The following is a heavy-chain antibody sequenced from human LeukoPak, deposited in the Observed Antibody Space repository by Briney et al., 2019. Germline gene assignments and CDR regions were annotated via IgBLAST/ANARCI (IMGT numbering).Heavy chain of an antibody. V-gene: IGHV3-7*03. CDR2: IKQDGSEK. CDR3: ARGPSYGPYYFDY. CDR1: GFTFSSYW. D-gene: IGHD3-10*01. Sequence: GGSLRLSCAASGFTFSSYWMSWVRQAPGKGLEWVANIKQDGSEKYYVDSVKGRFTTSRDNAKNSLYLQMNSLRAEDTAVYYCARGPSYGPYYFDYWGQGTLVTVSS. J-gene: IGHJ4*02.